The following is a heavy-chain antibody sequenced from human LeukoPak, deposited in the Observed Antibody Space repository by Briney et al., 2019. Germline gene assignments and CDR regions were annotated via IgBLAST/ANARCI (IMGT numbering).Heavy chain of an antibody. CDR3: ATRNYGGNSEYLDF. Sequence: SETLSLTCTVSGGSINSYYWSWIRQPPGKGLEWIGYGHYSGNTNYNPSLKSRVTISVDTSKNQFSLKLSSMTAADTAVYYCATRNYGGNSEYLDFWGQGALVTVSS. CDR2: GHYSGNT. CDR1: GGSINSYY. J-gene: IGHJ4*02. D-gene: IGHD4-23*01. V-gene: IGHV4-59*12.